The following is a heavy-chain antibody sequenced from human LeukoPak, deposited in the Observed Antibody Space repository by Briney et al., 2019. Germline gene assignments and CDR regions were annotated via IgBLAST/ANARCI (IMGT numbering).Heavy chain of an antibody. CDR2: INHSGST. V-gene: IGHV4-34*01. J-gene: IGHJ4*02. CDR1: GGSFSSYY. CDR3: ARIRYFDWLLVGY. D-gene: IGHD3-9*01. Sequence: SETLSLTCAVYGGSFSSYYWTWIRQPPGKGLEWIGEINHSGSTNYNPSLKSRATISVDTSKNQFSLNLSSVAAADTAVYYCARIRYFDWLLVGYWGQGTLVTVSS.